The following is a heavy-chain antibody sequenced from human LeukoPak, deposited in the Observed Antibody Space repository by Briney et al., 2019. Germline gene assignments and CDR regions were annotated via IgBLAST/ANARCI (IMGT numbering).Heavy chain of an antibody. CDR2: IYYSGST. D-gene: IGHD2-2*01. V-gene: IGHV4-59*01. CDR3: ARDVVGTVDY. Sequence: SETLSLTCTVHGRPIISYYGSWIRQPPGKGLGRIGYIYYSGSTNYNPSLKSRVTISVDTSKNQFSLELSAVTAADTAVYYWARDVVGTVDYWGQGTLVTVSS. CDR1: GRPIISYY. J-gene: IGHJ4*02.